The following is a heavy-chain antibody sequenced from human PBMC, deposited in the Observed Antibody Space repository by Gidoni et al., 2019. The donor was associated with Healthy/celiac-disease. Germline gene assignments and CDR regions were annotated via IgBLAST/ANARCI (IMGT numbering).Heavy chain of an antibody. Sequence: QVQLQQWGAGRLKPSETLSLTCAVSGASFSGYYWSWIRRPPGKGREWIGEINHSGSTNYNPSLKSRVTISVDTSKNQFSLKLSSVTAADTAVYYCALGYCSGGSCSFGYWGQGTLVTVSS. D-gene: IGHD2-15*01. J-gene: IGHJ4*02. CDR2: INHSGST. CDR3: ALGYCSGGSCSFGY. CDR1: GASFSGYY. V-gene: IGHV4-34*01.